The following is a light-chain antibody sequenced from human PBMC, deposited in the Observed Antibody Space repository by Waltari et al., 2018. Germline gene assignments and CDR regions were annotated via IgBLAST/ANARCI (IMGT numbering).Light chain of an antibody. CDR2: VVN. CDR3: CSYGGSYTLVV. CDR1: SGDAGDCTY. V-gene: IGLV2-11*01. Sequence: QSALTQPRSVSGSPGQSVTLPCPGSSGDAGDCTYVSWYHQHPRKAPKLMIYVVNKRPSGVPDRFSGSRSADTASLTISGLQAEDEADYYCCSYGGSYTLVVFGGGTKLTVL. J-gene: IGLJ2*01.